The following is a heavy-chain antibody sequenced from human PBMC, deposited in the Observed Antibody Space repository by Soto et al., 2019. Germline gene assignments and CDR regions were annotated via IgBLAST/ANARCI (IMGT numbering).Heavy chain of an antibody. J-gene: IGHJ4*02. CDR3: AAGLEWLFTLDY. Sequence: PSETLSLTCTVSGGSISSGGYYWSWIRQHPGKGLEWIGYIYYCGSTYYNPSLNSRVTISVDTSKNQFSLKLSSVTAADTAVYYCAAGLEWLFTLDYWGQGTLVTVSS. D-gene: IGHD3-3*01. CDR1: GGSISSGGYY. CDR2: IYYCGST. V-gene: IGHV4-31*03.